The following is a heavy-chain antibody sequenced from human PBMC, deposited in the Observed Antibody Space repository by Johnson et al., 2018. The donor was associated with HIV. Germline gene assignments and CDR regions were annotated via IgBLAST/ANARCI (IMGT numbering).Heavy chain of an antibody. CDR3: ARENWGALDL. J-gene: IGHJ3*01. CDR1: GFSVSNNY. Sequence: VQLVESGGGLVQSGGSLSLSCGASGFSVSNNYMNWVRQAPGKGLEWVSGIGTAGDTYSSGSVKGRFTISRENAKNSLYLQMNSLRAGDTAVYYCARENWGALDLWGQGTMVTVSA. V-gene: IGHV3-13*01. D-gene: IGHD7-27*01. CDR2: IGTAGDT.